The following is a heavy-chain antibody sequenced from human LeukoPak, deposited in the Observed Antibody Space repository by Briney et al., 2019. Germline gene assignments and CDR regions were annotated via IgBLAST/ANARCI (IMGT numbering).Heavy chain of an antibody. J-gene: IGHJ3*02. V-gene: IGHV4-59*01. Sequence: SETLSLTCTVSGGSISSYYWSWIRQPPGKGLEWIGYIYYSGSTNYNPSLKSRVTISVDTSKNQFSLKLSSVTAAATAVYYCARKTSYYDSSGYPNAFDIWGQGTMVTVSS. CDR3: ARKTSYYDSSGYPNAFDI. CDR2: IYYSGST. D-gene: IGHD3-22*01. CDR1: GGSISSYY.